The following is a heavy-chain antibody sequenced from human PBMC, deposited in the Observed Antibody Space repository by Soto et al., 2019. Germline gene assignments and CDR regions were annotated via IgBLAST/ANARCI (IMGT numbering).Heavy chain of an antibody. CDR3: ARHGKGYTTSEVGYNWFDP. D-gene: IGHD2-2*02. Sequence: GESLKISCMGSEYTFTDYWIAWVRQTPGKGLDWIGNIYPGDSNVKYSPSFQGQVTLSVDRSINTAYLQLSNLRASDTAIYYCARHGKGYTTSEVGYNWFDPWGQATPDPVSS. CDR1: EYTFTDYW. V-gene: IGHV5-51*01. CDR2: IYPGDSNV. J-gene: IGHJ5*02.